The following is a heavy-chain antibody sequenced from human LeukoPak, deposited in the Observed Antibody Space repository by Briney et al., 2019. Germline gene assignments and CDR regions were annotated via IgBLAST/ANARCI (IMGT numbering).Heavy chain of an antibody. Sequence: SETLSLTCTVSGGSISSYYWNWIRQPPGKGLEWIGNIYYSGSTNYNPSLKSRVTISVDTSKNQFSLRLSSVTAADTAVYYCARDEGDGSYFDNWGQGTLVTVSS. CDR3: ARDEGDGSYFDN. CDR2: IYYSGST. V-gene: IGHV4-59*12. D-gene: IGHD2-15*01. J-gene: IGHJ4*02. CDR1: GGSISSYY.